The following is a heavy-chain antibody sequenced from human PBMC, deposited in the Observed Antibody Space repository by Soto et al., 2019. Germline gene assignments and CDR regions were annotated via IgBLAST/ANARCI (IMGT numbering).Heavy chain of an antibody. CDR3: ARVPSDNDIYYYYYGMDV. J-gene: IGHJ6*02. V-gene: IGHV3-33*01. D-gene: IGHD1-1*01. Sequence: QVQLVESGGGVVQPGRSLRLSCAASGFTFSSYGMHWVRQAPGKRLEWVAVIWYDGSNKYYADSVKGRFTISRDNSKNTMYLQMNSLRAEDTAVYYCARVPSDNDIYYYYYGMDVWGQGTTVTVSS. CDR1: GFTFSSYG. CDR2: IWYDGSNK.